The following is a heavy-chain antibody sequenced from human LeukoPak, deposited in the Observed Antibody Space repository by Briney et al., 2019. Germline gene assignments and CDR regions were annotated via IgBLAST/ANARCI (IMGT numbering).Heavy chain of an antibody. Sequence: GSLRLSCAASGFTFSDYYMSWIRQAPGKGLEWIGRIYTRGSTNYNPSLKSRVTMSVDTSKNQFSLKLSSVTAADTAVYYCARGRYCSADICSGGDAFDIWGQGTMVSVSS. CDR2: IYTRGST. D-gene: IGHD2-15*01. J-gene: IGHJ3*02. CDR3: ARGRYCSADICSGGDAFDI. CDR1: GFTFSDYY. V-gene: IGHV4-4*07.